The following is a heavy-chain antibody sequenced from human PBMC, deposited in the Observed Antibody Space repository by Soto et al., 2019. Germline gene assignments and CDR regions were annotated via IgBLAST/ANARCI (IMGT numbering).Heavy chain of an antibody. CDR2: MNPNNGNT. CDR1: GYTFTSYD. J-gene: IGHJ5*02. Sequence: ASVKVSCKASGYTFTSYDINWVRQAPGQGLEWMGWMNPNNGNTGYAQKFQGRVTITRDTSASTAYMELSSLRSEDTAVYYCARVSSSRFDPWGQGTLVTVSS. D-gene: IGHD6-6*01. CDR3: ARVSSSRFDP. V-gene: IGHV1-8*01.